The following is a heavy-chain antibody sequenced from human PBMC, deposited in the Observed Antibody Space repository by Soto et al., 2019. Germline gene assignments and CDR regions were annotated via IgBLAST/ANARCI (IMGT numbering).Heavy chain of an antibody. CDR2: TYYRSKWYF. CDR3: VRDGCSPTTCYGGRMNAFDI. J-gene: IGHJ3*02. D-gene: IGHD2-2*01. Sequence: PSQTLSLTCAISGDSVSTNSGAWNWIRQSPSRGLEWPGRTYYRSKWYFRYAASVKSRITINPDTSKNQISLQLNSVTPEDTALYYCVRDGCSPTTCYGGRMNAFDIWSQGTVVTVSS. V-gene: IGHV6-1*01. CDR1: GDSVSTNSGA.